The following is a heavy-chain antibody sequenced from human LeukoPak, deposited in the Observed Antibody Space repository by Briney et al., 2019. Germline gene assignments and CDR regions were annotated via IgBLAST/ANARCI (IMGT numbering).Heavy chain of an antibody. CDR2: IYYSGST. V-gene: IGHV4-59*08. D-gene: IGHD2-21*01. CDR3: ARRRGLGLDY. Sequence: SETLSLTCTVSGGSISSYYWSWIRQPPGKGLEWIGYIYYSGSTNYNPSLKSRVTISVDTSKNQFSVKLSSVTAADTAVYYCARRRGLGLDYWGQGTLVTVSS. J-gene: IGHJ4*02. CDR1: GGSISSYY.